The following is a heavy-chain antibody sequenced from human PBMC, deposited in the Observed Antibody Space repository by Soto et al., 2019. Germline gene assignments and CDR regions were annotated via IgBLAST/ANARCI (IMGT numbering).Heavy chain of an antibody. CDR3: ARIPGSDYSDPHDY. CDR2: ITHAGRP. J-gene: IGHJ4*01. Sequence: QVQLQQWGAGLLKPSETLSLTCAVYGGSFSGYHWTWIRQPPGRWLDWIGEITHAGRPNYSPSLKSRVTISVDTDKNQFSLDLKSVTAADTAVYYCARIPGSDYSDPHDYWAHGTLVTVSS. V-gene: IGHV4-34*01. D-gene: IGHD4-17*01. CDR1: GGSFSGYH.